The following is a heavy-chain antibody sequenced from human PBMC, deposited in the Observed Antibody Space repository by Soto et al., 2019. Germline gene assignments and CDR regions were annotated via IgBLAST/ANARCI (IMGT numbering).Heavy chain of an antibody. V-gene: IGHV1-69*02. CDR3: ARADDYGDYQADY. Sequence: GASVKVSCKASGGTFSSYTISWVRQAPGQGLEWMGRIIPILGIANYAQKFQGRVTITADKSTSTAYMELSSLRSEDTAVYYCARADDYGDYQADYWGQGTLVTVSS. CDR1: GGTFSSYT. CDR2: IIPILGIA. J-gene: IGHJ4*02. D-gene: IGHD4-17*01.